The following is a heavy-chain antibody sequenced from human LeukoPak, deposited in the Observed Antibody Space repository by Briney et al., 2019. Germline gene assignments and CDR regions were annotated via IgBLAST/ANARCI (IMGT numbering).Heavy chain of an antibody. Sequence: SDPALVKPTQTLTLTCTFSGFSLSTSGMCVSWIRQPPGKALEWLARIDWDDDKYYSTSLKTRLTISKDTSKNQVVLTMTNMDPVDTATYYCARIRAAAGSRGAFDIWGQGTMVTVSS. D-gene: IGHD6-13*01. CDR1: GFSLSTSGMC. V-gene: IGHV2-70*11. J-gene: IGHJ3*02. CDR2: IDWDDDK. CDR3: ARIRAAAGSRGAFDI.